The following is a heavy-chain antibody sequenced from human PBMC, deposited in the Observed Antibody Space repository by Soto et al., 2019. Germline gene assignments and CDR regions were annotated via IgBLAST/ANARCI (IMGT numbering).Heavy chain of an antibody. J-gene: IGHJ3*02. Sequence: PGGSLRLSCVACGFTFSTYEMQWVRQAPGKGLEWVSYISNSGRTIYYADSVKGRFTISRDNAKDSLFLQMDSLRAEDTAVYYCASPLVTAPHDAFDIWGQGTMVTVSS. V-gene: IGHV3-48*03. D-gene: IGHD2-21*02. CDR2: ISNSGRTI. CDR1: GFTFSTYE. CDR3: ASPLVTAPHDAFDI.